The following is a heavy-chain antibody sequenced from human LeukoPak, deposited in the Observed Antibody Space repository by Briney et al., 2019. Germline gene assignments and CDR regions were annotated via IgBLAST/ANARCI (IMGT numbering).Heavy chain of an antibody. CDR3: ARHRMVRGVSNWFDP. Sequence: KPGGSLRLSCAASGFTFSSYAMSWIRQPPGKGLEWIGSIYYSGSTYYNPSLKSRVTISVDTSKNQFSLKLSSVTAADTAVYYCARHRMVRGVSNWFDPWGQGTLVTVSS. CDR1: GFTFSSYA. V-gene: IGHV4-39*01. CDR2: IYYSGST. J-gene: IGHJ5*02. D-gene: IGHD3-10*01.